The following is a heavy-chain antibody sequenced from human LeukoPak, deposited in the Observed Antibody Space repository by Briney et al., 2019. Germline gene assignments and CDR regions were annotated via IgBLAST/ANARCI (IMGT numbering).Heavy chain of an antibody. CDR3: ARVRVTPWFGGSGYYFDY. D-gene: IGHD3-10*01. CDR2: IFGFGDT. V-gene: IGHV4-59*08. J-gene: IGHJ4*02. CDR1: GGSMSGHY. Sequence: SGTLSLTCTVSGGSMSGHYWNWVRQPPGKGLEWIGYIFGFGDTNYNPSLKSRITISVDTSKSQFSLKLSSVTAADTAVYYCARVRVTPWFGGSGYYFDYWGQGTLVTVSS.